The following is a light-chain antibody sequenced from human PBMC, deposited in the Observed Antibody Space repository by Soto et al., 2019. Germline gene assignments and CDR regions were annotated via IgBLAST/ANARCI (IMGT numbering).Light chain of an antibody. J-gene: IGKJ1*01. CDR2: AAS. Sequence: DIQMTRSPSSLSASVGDRVTITCRASQSISSYLSWYQQKPGKAPKLLIYAASSLQSGVTSRFSGSGSGTDFTLTISSLQPEDFATYYCQQTYSTPTFGHGTKVEIK. CDR1: QSISSY. V-gene: IGKV1-39*01. CDR3: QQTYSTPT.